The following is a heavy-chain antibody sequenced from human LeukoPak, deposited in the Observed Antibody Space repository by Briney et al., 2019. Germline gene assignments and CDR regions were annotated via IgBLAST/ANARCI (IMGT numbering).Heavy chain of an antibody. V-gene: IGHV3-7*03. CDR2: IKRDGSEQ. CDR3: ARDSDDSSGYNDY. Sequence: ANIKRDGSEQYYVDSVKGRFTISRDNAKNSLYLQMNSLRAEDTAVYYCARDSDDSSGYNDYWGQGTLVTVSS. J-gene: IGHJ4*02. D-gene: IGHD3-22*01.